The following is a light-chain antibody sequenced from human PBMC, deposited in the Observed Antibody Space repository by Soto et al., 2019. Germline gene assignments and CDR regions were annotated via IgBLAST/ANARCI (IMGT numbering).Light chain of an antibody. Sequence: QAVLTQPPSVSAAPGQKVTISCSGSSSNIGNNYVSWYQQLPGTAPKLLIYDNNKRPSGIPDRFSGSKSGTSATLGITGLQTGDEADYYCGTWDSSAEKVFGGGTKVTVL. J-gene: IGLJ3*02. CDR1: SSNIGNNY. CDR2: DNN. CDR3: GTWDSSAEKV. V-gene: IGLV1-51*01.